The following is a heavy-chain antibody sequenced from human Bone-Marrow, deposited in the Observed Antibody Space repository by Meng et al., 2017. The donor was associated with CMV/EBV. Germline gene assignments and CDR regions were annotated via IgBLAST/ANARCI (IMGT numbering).Heavy chain of an antibody. V-gene: IGHV4-4*07. CDR3: ARTQDTAMVAYYFDY. CDR2: IYTSGST. D-gene: IGHD5-18*01. J-gene: IGHJ4*02. Sequence: ESGPGLLKPSETLSLTCSVSGGSISSYYWSWIRQPAGKGLEWIGRIYTSGSTTYNPSLKSRVTLSVDTSKNQFSLKLSSVTAADTAVYYCARTQDTAMVAYYFDYWGQGTLVTVSS. CDR1: GGSISSYY.